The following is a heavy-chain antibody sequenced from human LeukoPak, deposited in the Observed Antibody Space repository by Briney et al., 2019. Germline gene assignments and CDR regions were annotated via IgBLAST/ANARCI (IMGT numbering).Heavy chain of an antibody. CDR1: GGSISSSSYY. CDR3: ARHLKWELLLSWFDP. Sequence: SETLSLTCPVSGGSISSSSYYWGWIRQPPGKGLEWIGSIYYSGSTYYNPSLKSRVTISVDTSKNQFSLKLSSVTAADTAVYYCARHLKWELLLSWFDPWGQGTLVTVSS. D-gene: IGHD1-26*01. J-gene: IGHJ5*02. V-gene: IGHV4-39*01. CDR2: IYYSGST.